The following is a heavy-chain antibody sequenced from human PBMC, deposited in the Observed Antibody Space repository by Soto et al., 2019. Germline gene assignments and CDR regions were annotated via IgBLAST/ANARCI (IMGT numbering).Heavy chain of an antibody. Sequence: EVQLLESGGGLVQPGGSLRLSCAASGFTFSSYAMSWVRQAPGKGLEWVSAISGSGGSTYYADSVKGRFTISRDKSKSTLYVQMNSLRAGDTAVYYCAKRGVDIWGSHRPHPFDYWGQGTLVPVSS. CDR3: AKRGVDIWGSHRPHPFDY. CDR2: ISGSGGST. D-gene: IGHD3-16*02. J-gene: IGHJ4*02. CDR1: GFTFSSYA. V-gene: IGHV3-23*01.